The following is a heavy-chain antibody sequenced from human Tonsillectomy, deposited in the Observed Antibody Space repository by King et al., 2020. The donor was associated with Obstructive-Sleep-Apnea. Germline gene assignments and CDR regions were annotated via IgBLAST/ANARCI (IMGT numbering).Heavy chain of an antibody. D-gene: IGHD3-10*01. CDR1: GFTFSSYA. CDR2: ISYDGSNK. Sequence: VQLVESGGGVVQPGRSLRLSCAASGFTFSSYAMHWVRQAPGKGLEWVAVISYDGSNKYYADSVKGRFTISRDNSKNTLYLQMNSLRAEDTSVSYCARGRSLLWFGELLPLYHAFDIWGQGTMVTVSS. CDR3: ARGRSLLWFGELLPLYHAFDI. J-gene: IGHJ3*02. V-gene: IGHV3-30*14.